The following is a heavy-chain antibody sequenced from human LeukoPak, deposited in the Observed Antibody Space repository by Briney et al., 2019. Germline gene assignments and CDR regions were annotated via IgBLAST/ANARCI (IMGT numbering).Heavy chain of an antibody. D-gene: IGHD6-19*01. Sequence: SETLSLTCTDSRGSISSYYWSWIRQPAGKGLEWIGRIYTSGSTNYNPSLKSRVTMSVDTSKNQFSLKLSSVTAADTAVYYCATSAAVAGWMGYFDYWGQGTLVTVSS. V-gene: IGHV4-4*07. CDR1: RGSISSYY. CDR2: IYTSGST. J-gene: IGHJ4*02. CDR3: ATSAAVAGWMGYFDY.